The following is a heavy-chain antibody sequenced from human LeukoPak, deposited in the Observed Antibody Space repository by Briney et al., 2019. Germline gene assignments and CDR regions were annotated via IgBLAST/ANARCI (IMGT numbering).Heavy chain of an antibody. CDR1: GFTFSSHA. V-gene: IGHV3-30*09. D-gene: IGHD5-18*01. Sequence: GGSLRLSCAASGFTFSSHAMHWVRQAPGKGLEWVAIISYDGNNKYYADSVKGRFVISRDNSKNTLYLQMNSLRAEDTAIYYCARDPKGGFSYGWGAFDIWGQGTMVTVSS. J-gene: IGHJ3*02. CDR3: ARDPKGGFSYGWGAFDI. CDR2: ISYDGNNK.